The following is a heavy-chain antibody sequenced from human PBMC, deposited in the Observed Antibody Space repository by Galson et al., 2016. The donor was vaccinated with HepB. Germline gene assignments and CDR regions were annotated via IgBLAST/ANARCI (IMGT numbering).Heavy chain of an antibody. D-gene: IGHD3-16*01. CDR3: ATGGSRGISDAFGF. CDR2: LKQDGSDK. Sequence: SLRLSCAASGFTFSNYWMSWVRQAPGKGLECVANLKQDGSDKYYVDSVMGRFTISRDNAKNSLYLQMNSLSAEDTAVYYCATGGSRGISDAFGFWGQGTMVTVS. J-gene: IGHJ3*01. CDR1: GFTFSNYW. V-gene: IGHV3-7*01.